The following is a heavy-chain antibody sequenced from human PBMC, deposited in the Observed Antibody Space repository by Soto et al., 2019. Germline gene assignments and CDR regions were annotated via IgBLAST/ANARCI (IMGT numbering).Heavy chain of an antibody. J-gene: IGHJ6*02. CDR2: INYNSRST. CDR3: VKQRVSGKTYFYNMDV. CDR1: GFSFNSYA. Sequence: EAQLLESGGGLVQPGGSLRLSCETSGFSFNSYAMTWVRQPPGMGLEWVAVINYNSRSTFHAQSLNGRFTISRENSRNTVFLQMDSLRAEDTAVYYCVKQRVSGKTYFYNMDVWGLGTTVIVSS. V-gene: IGHV3-23*01. D-gene: IGHD3-10*01.